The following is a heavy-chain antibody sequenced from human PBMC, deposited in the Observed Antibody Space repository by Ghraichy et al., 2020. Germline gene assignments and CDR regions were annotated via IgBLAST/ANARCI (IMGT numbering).Heavy chain of an antibody. CDR3: ATYSITGTTDAFDI. Sequence: ETLSLTCAVYGGSFSGYYWSWIRQPPGKGLEWIGEINHSGSTNYNPSLKSRVTISVDTSKNQFSLKLSSVTAADTAVYYCATYSITGTTDAFDIWGQGTMVTVSS. D-gene: IGHD1-7*01. CDR2: INHSGST. J-gene: IGHJ3*02. V-gene: IGHV4-34*01. CDR1: GGSFSGYY.